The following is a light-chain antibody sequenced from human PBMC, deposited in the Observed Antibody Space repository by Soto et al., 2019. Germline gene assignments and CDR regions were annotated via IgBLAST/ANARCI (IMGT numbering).Light chain of an antibody. Sequence: DIQMTQSPSSLSASVGCRVTITCQASQDISNYLNWYQQKPGKAPKLLIYDASNLETGVPSRFSGSGYGTDFNFTISSLQTEDIATYYCQQYDNLPLTFGGGTKVDIK. V-gene: IGKV1-33*01. CDR1: QDISNY. CDR2: DAS. CDR3: QQYDNLPLT. J-gene: IGKJ4*01.